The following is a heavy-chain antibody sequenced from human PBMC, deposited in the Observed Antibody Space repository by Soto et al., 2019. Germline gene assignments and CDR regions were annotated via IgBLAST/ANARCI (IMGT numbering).Heavy chain of an antibody. CDR3: ARARDYYDSSGYPTFDY. CDR1: GFTFSSYW. Sequence: SCAASGFTFSSYWMHWVRQAPGKGLVWVSRINSDGSSTSYADSVKGRFTISRDNAKNTLYLQMNSLRAEDTAVYYCARARDYYDSSGYPTFDYWGQGTLVTVSS. D-gene: IGHD3-22*01. V-gene: IGHV3-74*01. CDR2: INSDGSST. J-gene: IGHJ4*02.